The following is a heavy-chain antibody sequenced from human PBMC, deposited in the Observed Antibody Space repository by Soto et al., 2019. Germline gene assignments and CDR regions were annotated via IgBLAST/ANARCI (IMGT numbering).Heavy chain of an antibody. V-gene: IGHV2-5*02. J-gene: IGHJ4*02. CDR3: AHAGDYDLLTFDH. Sequence: QITLKESGPTLVRPAQPLTLTCGFSGFSLSSYGMGVAWIRQPPGKALEWLALIYWDDDKRYSPSLKDRLAISKDTSSNQVVLTITNMDPGDTATYFCAHAGDYDLLTFDHWGPGTLVTVSS. D-gene: IGHD4-17*01. CDR1: GFSLSSYGMG. CDR2: IYWDDDK.